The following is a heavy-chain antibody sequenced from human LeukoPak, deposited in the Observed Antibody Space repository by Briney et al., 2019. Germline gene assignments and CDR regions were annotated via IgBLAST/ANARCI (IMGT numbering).Heavy chain of an antibody. CDR3: AVWFGELSH. D-gene: IGHD3-10*01. J-gene: IGHJ4*02. V-gene: IGHV1-2*04. CDR1: GYTFTDYN. CDR2: ISPNSGGT. Sequence: ASVKVSCKTSGYTFTDYNIHWLRQAPGRGLEWMGWISPNSGGTNYARRFQGLVTMTRDTSISTAYMDLSSLKPDDTATYYCAVWFGELSHWGQGTLLTVSS.